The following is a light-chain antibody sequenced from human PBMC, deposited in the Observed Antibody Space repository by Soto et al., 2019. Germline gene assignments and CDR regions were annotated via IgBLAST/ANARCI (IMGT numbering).Light chain of an antibody. J-gene: IGKJ1*01. CDR1: QSVSSSF. CDR2: GAS. CDR3: QQYGNSPWT. Sequence: EIVLTQSPCTLSLSPGERATLSCRASQSVSSSFLAWYQQKPGQAPRLLIYGASSRATGIPDRFSGSGSGTDFTLTISRLEPEDFAVYYCQQYGNSPWTF. V-gene: IGKV3-20*01.